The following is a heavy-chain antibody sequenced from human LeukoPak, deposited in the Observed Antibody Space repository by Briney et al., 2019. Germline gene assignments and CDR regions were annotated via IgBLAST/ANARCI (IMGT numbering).Heavy chain of an antibody. CDR2: IYHSGST. V-gene: IGHV4-34*01. D-gene: IGHD3-9*01. J-gene: IGHJ4*02. CDR3: AGTYYDILTGYYNLDY. Sequence: PSETLSLTCAVYGGSFSGYYWSWIRQPPGKGLEWIGSIYHSGSTNYNPSLKSRVTISVGTSKNQFSLKLSPVTAADTAVYYCAGTYYDILTGYYNLDYWGQGTLVTVSS. CDR1: GGSFSGYY.